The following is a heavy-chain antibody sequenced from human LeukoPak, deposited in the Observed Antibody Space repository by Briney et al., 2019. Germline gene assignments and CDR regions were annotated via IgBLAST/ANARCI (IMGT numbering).Heavy chain of an antibody. CDR2: ISAYNGNT. Sequence: ASVKVSCKASGYTFTSYGISWVRPAPGQGLEWMGWISAYNGNTNYAQKLQGRVTMTTDTSTSTAYMELRSLRSDDTAVYYCARVSSGYSHFDYWGQGTLVTVSS. J-gene: IGHJ4*02. D-gene: IGHD3-22*01. CDR1: GYTFTSYG. V-gene: IGHV1-18*01. CDR3: ARVSSGYSHFDY.